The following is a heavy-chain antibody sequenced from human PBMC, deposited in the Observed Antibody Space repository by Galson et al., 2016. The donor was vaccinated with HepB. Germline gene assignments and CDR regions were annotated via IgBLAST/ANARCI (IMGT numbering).Heavy chain of an antibody. J-gene: IGHJ4*02. D-gene: IGHD4-17*01. CDR3: VIDYGHYSGRY. CDR1: GGTFSTYS. CDR2: LVPPLNLT. V-gene: IGHV1-69*02. Sequence: SVKVSCKASGGTFSTYSFSWVRQAPGQGLEWMGRLVPPLNLTNYAQKFQGRVTITADKSTTAAFMDLNSLRSQDTAVYYCVIDYGHYSGRYWGQGTLVTVSS.